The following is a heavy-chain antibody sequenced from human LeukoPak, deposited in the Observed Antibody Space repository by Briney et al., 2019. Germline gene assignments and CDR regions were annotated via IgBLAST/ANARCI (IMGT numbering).Heavy chain of an antibody. J-gene: IGHJ6*03. CDR2: ISAYNGNT. V-gene: IGHV1-18*01. D-gene: IGHD5-12*01. CDR1: GYTFTSYG. Sequence: ASVKVSCKASGYTFTSYGISWVRQAPGQGLEWMGWISAYNGNTNYARKLQGRVTMTTDTSTSTAYMELRSLRSDDTAVYYCARVGYSGSRGYYYYYMDVWGKGTTVTVSS. CDR3: ARVGYSGSRGYYYYYMDV.